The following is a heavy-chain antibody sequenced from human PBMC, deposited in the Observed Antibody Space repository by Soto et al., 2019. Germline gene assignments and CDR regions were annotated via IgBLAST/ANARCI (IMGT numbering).Heavy chain of an antibody. V-gene: IGHV4-4*07. D-gene: IGHD3-22*01. J-gene: IGHJ6*02. CDR2: IYTSGST. Sequence: QVHLQESGPGLVKPSETLSLTCTVSGGSISSYYWSCIRQPAGKGLEWIGRIYTSGSTNYNPSLKSRVTMSVDTSKNQFSLKLSYVTAADTAVYYCARVRESSGYYPYYYYYGMDVWGQGTTVTVSS. CDR1: GGSISSYY. CDR3: ARVRESSGYYPYYYYYGMDV.